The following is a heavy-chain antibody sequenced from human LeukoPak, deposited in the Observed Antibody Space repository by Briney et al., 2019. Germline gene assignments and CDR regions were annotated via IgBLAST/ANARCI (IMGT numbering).Heavy chain of an antibody. CDR2: IYPGDSDT. J-gene: IGHJ4*02. Sequence: GESLKIPCKGSGYSFTSYWFAWVRQMPGKGLEWMGIIYPGDSDTRYSPSLQGQVTISADKSISTAYLQWSSLKASDTAMYYCARQGSYFDYWAQGTLVTVSS. CDR3: ARQGSYFDY. V-gene: IGHV5-51*01. CDR1: GYSFTSYW.